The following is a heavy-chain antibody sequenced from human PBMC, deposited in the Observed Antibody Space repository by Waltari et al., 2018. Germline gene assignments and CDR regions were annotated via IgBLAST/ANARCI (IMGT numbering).Heavy chain of an antibody. J-gene: IGHJ4*02. CDR3: ASGLGYMDY. V-gene: IGHV3-33*01. CDR1: GFTFSSYG. CDR2: IWYDGSNK. Sequence: QVQLVESGGGVVQPGRSPRLYCAASGFTFSSYGMHWVRQAPGKGLEWVAVIWYDGSNKYYADSVKGRFTISRDNSKNTLYLQMNSLRAEDTAVYYCASGLGYMDYWGQGTLVTVSS. D-gene: IGHD1-1*01.